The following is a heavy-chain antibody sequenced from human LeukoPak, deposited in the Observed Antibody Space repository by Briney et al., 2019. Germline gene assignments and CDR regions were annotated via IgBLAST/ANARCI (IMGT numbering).Heavy chain of an antibody. J-gene: IGHJ3*01. Sequence: GESLKISCKASGYSFTTYWSGWVRQLPEKGLGWMGNIYHGDSATSYRTSFQGHVTVSDNKSFITVYLKWYSLKASDSAVYYCARVDRADCGGPRCSSGSGARDLWGQGTMVTVSS. CDR1: GYSFTTYW. D-gene: IGHD2-21*01. CDR2: IYHGDSAT. CDR3: ARVDRADCGGPRCSSGSGARDL. V-gene: IGHV5-51*01.